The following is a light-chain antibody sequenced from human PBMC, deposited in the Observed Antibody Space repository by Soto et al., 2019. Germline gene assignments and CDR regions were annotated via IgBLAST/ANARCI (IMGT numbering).Light chain of an antibody. CDR2: GAS. CDR3: QQTYTTPEIT. V-gene: IGKV1-39*01. Sequence: DIQMTQSPSSLSGSVGDRVTITWKASQDISNYLNWYQQKPGKAPKLLMYGASYLKSGVPTRFSGSGSGTDFTLTISSLKTEDFANYYCQQTYTTPEITFGQGTRLEIK. J-gene: IGKJ5*01. CDR1: QDISNY.